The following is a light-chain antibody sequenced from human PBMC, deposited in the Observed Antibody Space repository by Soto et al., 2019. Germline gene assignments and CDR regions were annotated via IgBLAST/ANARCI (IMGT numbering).Light chain of an antibody. J-gene: IGLJ3*02. CDR2: EVN. V-gene: IGLV2-14*01. CDR3: SSYTTSITLV. CDR1: SRDVGAYDY. Sequence: QSALTQPASVSGSPGQSITISCTGTSRDVGAYDYVSWYQQHPGKAPKLMIFEVNNRPSGVSNRFSGSKSGNTASLTISGLQVEDEADYYCSSYTTSITLVFGGGTKVTVL.